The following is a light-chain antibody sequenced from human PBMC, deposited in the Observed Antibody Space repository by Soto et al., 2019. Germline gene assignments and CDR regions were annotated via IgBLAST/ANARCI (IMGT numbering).Light chain of an antibody. J-gene: IGKJ1*01. CDR2: GAS. V-gene: IGKV3-20*01. Sequence: EIVLTPSPGTVALSPGDRATLSCRASQSVSNNYLAWYQQKPGQAPRLLIYGASNRATGIPDRFSGSGSGTDFTLTISRLEPEDFAVYYCQQYGSSGTFGQGTKVDIK. CDR3: QQYGSSGT. CDR1: QSVSNNY.